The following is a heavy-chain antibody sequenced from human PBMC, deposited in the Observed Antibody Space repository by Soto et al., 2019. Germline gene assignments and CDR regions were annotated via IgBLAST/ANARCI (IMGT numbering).Heavy chain of an antibody. J-gene: IGHJ4*02. CDR3: XXXXLIVTNPQGVHFDY. Sequence: EVHLLESGGGLVQPGGSLRLSCSVSGFTFSNNAMTWVRQAPGKGLDWVSAIDNVGGTTYYAESVKGRVTISRDNSKXXXXXXXXXXXXXXXXXXXXXXXXLIVTNPQGVHFDYWGQGTLVTVSS. CDR1: GFTFSNNA. V-gene: IGHV3-23*05. CDR2: IDNVGGTT. D-gene: IGHD3-22*01.